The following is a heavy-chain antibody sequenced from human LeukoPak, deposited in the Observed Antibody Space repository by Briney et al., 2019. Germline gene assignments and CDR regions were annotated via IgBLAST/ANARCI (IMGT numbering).Heavy chain of an antibody. CDR1: GFTFDDYA. D-gene: IGHD3-22*01. Sequence: GGSLRLSCAASGFTFDDYAMHWVRQAPGKGLEWVSYISSSSSTIYYADSVKGRFTISRDNAKNSLYLQMNSLRAEDTAVYYCARDQGTMIVPDRPFDYWGQGTLVTVSS. J-gene: IGHJ4*02. CDR3: ARDQGTMIVPDRPFDY. V-gene: IGHV3-48*04. CDR2: ISSSSSTI.